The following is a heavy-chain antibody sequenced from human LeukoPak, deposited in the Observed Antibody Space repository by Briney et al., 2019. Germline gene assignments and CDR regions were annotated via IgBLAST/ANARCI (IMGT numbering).Heavy chain of an antibody. D-gene: IGHD6-19*01. V-gene: IGHV1-8*01. CDR1: GYTFTGYD. CDR2: MNPNSGNT. J-gene: IGHJ4*02. CDR3: ASSISGIAVAGY. Sequence: ASVKVSCKASGYTFTGYDINWVRQATGQGLEWMGWMNPNSGNTGYAQKFQGRVTMTRNTSISTAYMELSSLRSDDTAVYYCASSISGIAVAGYWGQGTLVTVSS.